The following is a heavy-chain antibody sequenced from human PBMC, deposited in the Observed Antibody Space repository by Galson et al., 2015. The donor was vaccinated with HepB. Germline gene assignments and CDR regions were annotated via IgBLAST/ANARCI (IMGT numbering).Heavy chain of an antibody. CDR2: IWNDGSNE. J-gene: IGHJ3*02. V-gene: IGHV3-33*01. D-gene: IGHD3-10*01. CDR3: SRPDQLLWFGELSGAFDI. Sequence: LRLSCAAFGVTFSSNGMHCGGQVRGPGREWLAGIWNDGSNEFYADSVKIRFTISRNNSKNTLYLQMNSMRAEDAAVYYCSRPDQLLWFGELSGAFDIWGQGTMVTVSS. CDR1: GVTFSSNG.